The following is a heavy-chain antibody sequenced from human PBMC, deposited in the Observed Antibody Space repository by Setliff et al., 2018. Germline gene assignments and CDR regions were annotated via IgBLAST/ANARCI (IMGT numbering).Heavy chain of an antibody. J-gene: IGHJ5*02. V-gene: IGHV1-18*04. CDR1: GYAFINFY. D-gene: IGHD2-8*01. CDR3: ERLVRYCTATACQRTSGDDL. Sequence: ASVKVSCKTSGYAFINFYMYWVRQAPGQGLEWMGWISPHSGRAFYAPQFQDRVIMTTDTSTNTAYLDLRSLRSDDTAVYYCERLVRYCTATACQRTSGDDLWGQGTLVTVSS. CDR2: ISPHSGRA.